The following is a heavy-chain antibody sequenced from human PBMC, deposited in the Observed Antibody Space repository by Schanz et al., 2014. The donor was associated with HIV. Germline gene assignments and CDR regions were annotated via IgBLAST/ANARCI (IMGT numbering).Heavy chain of an antibody. V-gene: IGHV3-21*01. J-gene: IGHJ6*02. CDR3: ARDAASHSYGSTMDV. CDR1: GFTFSDYS. D-gene: IGHD5-18*01. Sequence: EVPLAESGGGLVKPGGSLRLSCAGSGFTFSDYSMTWVRQAPGKGLEWVAFISATGAYIYYADSVKGRFTISRDSSKNTLYLQMNSLRAEDTAVYYCARDAASHSYGSTMDVWGQGTTVTVSS. CDR2: ISATGAYI.